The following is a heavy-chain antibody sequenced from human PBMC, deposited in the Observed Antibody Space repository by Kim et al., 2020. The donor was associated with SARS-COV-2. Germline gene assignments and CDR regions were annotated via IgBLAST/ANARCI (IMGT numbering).Heavy chain of an antibody. D-gene: IGHD3-10*01. Sequence: GGSLRLSCAASGFTFSSYGMHWVRQAPGKGLEWVAVIWYDGSNKYYADSVKGRFTISRDNAKNTLYLQMNSLRAEDTAVYYCARELWFGELIYYYYMDVWGKGPTVTV. CDR1: GFTFSSYG. CDR2: IWYDGSNK. J-gene: IGHJ6*03. V-gene: IGHV3-33*08. CDR3: ARELWFGELIYYYYMDV.